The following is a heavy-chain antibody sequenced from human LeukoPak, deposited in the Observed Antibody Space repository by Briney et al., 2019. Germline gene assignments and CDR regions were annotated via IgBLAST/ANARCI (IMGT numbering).Heavy chain of an antibody. CDR3: AKDIGQMGESPFDY. Sequence: PGRSLRLSCAASGFTFDDYAMHWVQQVPGKGLEWVSGISWNSGSIGYADSVKGRFTISRDNAKNSLYLQMNSLRAEDMALYYCAKDIGQMGESPFDYWGQGTLVTVSS. J-gene: IGHJ4*02. V-gene: IGHV3-9*03. CDR2: ISWNSGSI. D-gene: IGHD1-26*01. CDR1: GFTFDDYA.